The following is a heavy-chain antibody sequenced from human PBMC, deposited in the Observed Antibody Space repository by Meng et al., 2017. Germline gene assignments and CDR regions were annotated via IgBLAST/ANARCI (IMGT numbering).Heavy chain of an antibody. J-gene: IGHJ4*02. Sequence: QVQLVQSGAVVKKRGASVKMSCKVFGYTITELSMHWLRQAPGKGLEWMGGFDPEDGETIYAQKFQGRVTMTEDTSTDTAYMELSSLRSEDTAVYYCAAYSGYDYYFDYWGQGTLVTVSS. CDR2: FDPEDGET. V-gene: IGHV1-24*01. D-gene: IGHD5-12*01. CDR1: GYTITELS. CDR3: AAYSGYDYYFDY.